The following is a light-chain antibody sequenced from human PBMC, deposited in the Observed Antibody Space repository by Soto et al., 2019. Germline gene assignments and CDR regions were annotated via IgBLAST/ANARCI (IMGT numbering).Light chain of an antibody. V-gene: IGKV1-5*03. Sequence: DIQMTQSPSIPSESVVYGVTITCRDSQSISSWLAWYQQKPGKAPNLLIHKASHLESGVPSRFSGSGSGTEFTLTISSLQPGDFATYYCQHYNTYPWTFGQGTKV. CDR2: KAS. CDR1: QSISSW. CDR3: QHYNTYPWT. J-gene: IGKJ1*01.